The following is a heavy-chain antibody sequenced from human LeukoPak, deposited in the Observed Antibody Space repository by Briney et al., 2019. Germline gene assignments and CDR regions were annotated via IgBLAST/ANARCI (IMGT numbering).Heavy chain of an antibody. Sequence: SETLSLTCTVFGGSINSYYWTWIRQPAGKGLEWVGRIYTSGSTNYNPSLESRVAMSLGTSKNQFSLKLSSVTAADTAVYYCARGGVAGMGIDYWGQGTLVTVSS. CDR1: GGSINSYY. V-gene: IGHV4-4*07. J-gene: IGHJ4*02. CDR3: ARGGVAGMGIDY. D-gene: IGHD6-19*01. CDR2: IYTSGST.